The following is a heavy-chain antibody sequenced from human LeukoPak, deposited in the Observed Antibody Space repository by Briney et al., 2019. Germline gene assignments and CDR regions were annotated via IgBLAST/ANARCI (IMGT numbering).Heavy chain of an antibody. CDR2: IGNSGGST. V-gene: IGHV3-23*01. D-gene: IGHD1-14*01. Sequence: QPGRSLRLSCAASGFTFSSYAMSWLRQAPGKGLEWVSTIGNSGGSTYYADSVKGRFTIARDDSENTLFLQMNSLRAEDTAVYYCAKATGYLLWGQGTLVTVSS. CDR1: GFTFSSYA. J-gene: IGHJ4*02. CDR3: AKATGYLL.